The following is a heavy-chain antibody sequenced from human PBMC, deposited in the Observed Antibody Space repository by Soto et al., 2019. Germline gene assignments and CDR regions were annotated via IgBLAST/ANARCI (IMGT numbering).Heavy chain of an antibody. V-gene: IGHV1-69*13. CDR2: IIPIFGTA. Sequence: SGEVSCRASGGTFSSYAISWVRQAPGQGLEWMGGIIPIFGTANYAQKFQGRVTITADESTSTAYMELSSLRSEDTAVYYCARDMGYNWNYYWFDPWGQGTLVTVSS. CDR3: ARDMGYNWNYYWFDP. J-gene: IGHJ5*02. CDR1: GGTFSSYA. D-gene: IGHD1-7*01.